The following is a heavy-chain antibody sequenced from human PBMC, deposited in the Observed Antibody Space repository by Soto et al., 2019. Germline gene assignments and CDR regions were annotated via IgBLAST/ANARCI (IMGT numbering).Heavy chain of an antibody. J-gene: IGHJ4*02. CDR2: ISGNGANT. Sequence: EVQLLGSGGGLVQPGGSLRLSCAASGLTFSTYAMSWVRQAPGKGLEWVSSISGNGANTYYTDSVKGRFIISRDNSKNTLFLQMNSLSAEDTALYYCAKDRPNYSGSGGGYYKAGGDYWGQGTLVTVSS. CDR1: GLTFSTYA. V-gene: IGHV3-23*01. CDR3: AKDRPNYSGSGGGYYKAGGDY. D-gene: IGHD3-10*01.